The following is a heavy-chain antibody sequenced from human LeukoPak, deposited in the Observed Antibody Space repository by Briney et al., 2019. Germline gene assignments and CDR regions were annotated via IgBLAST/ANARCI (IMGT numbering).Heavy chain of an antibody. V-gene: IGHV1-2*02. D-gene: IGHD3-22*01. Sequence: ASVKVSCRASGYTFTAHYMHWVRQAPGQGLEWMGWINPNSGGTNYAQKFQDRVTMTRDTSISTAYMELSRLRSDDTAVYYCAREGSDYYDSSGYSVGNWFDPWGQGTLVTVSS. CDR3: AREGSDYYDSSGYSVGNWFDP. J-gene: IGHJ5*02. CDR1: GYTFTAHY. CDR2: INPNSGGT.